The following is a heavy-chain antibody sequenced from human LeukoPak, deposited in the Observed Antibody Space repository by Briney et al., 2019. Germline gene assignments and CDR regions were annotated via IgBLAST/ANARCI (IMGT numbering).Heavy chain of an antibody. J-gene: IGHJ4*02. D-gene: IGHD5-12*01. CDR3: AKDRRGYSGYELGSGFDY. CDR1: GFTFSSYS. CDR2: IRYDGSNK. Sequence: PGGSLRLSCAASGFTFSSYSMNWVRQAPGKGLEWVAFIRYDGSNKYYADSVKGRFTISRDNSKNTLYLQMNSLRAEDTAVYYCAKDRRGYSGYELGSGFDYWGQGTLVTVSS. V-gene: IGHV3-30*02.